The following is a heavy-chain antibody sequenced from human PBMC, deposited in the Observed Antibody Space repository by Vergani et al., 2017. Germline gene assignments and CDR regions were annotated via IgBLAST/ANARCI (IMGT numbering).Heavy chain of an antibody. J-gene: IGHJ6*02. CDR1: GGSISSGGYY. D-gene: IGHD3-22*01. CDR3: ARETYYYDSSGYNYYYYGMDV. Sequence: QLQLQESGSGLVKPSQTLSLTCTVSGGSISSGGYYWSWIRQHPGKGLEWIGYIYYSGSTYYNPSLKSRVTISVDTSKNQFSLKLSSVTAADTAVYYCARETYYYDSSGYNYYYYGMDVWGQGTTVTVSS. V-gene: IGHV4-31*03. CDR2: IYYSGST.